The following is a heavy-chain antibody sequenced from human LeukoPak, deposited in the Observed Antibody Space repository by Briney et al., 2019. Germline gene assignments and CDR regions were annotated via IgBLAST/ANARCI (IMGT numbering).Heavy chain of an antibody. Sequence: PGGSLRLSCAASGFTSSSYSMNWVRQAPGKGLEWVSSISSSSSYIYYADSVKGRFTISRDNSKNTLYLQMNSLRAEDTAVYYCAKYYDFWSGPTGFDYWGQGTLVTVSS. J-gene: IGHJ4*02. D-gene: IGHD3-3*01. CDR2: ISSSSSYI. CDR3: AKYYDFWSGPTGFDY. V-gene: IGHV3-21*01. CDR1: GFTSSSYS.